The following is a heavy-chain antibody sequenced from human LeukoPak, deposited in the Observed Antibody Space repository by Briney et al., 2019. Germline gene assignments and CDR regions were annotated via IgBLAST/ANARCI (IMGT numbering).Heavy chain of an antibody. Sequence: GGSLRLSCAASGFTFDDYGMSWVRHAPGKGLEWDSGINWNGGSTVYADSVKGRFTISRDNAKNSLYLQMNSLRAEDTALYHCARDGEDYGDYEFDYWGQGTLVTVSS. CDR2: INWNGGST. V-gene: IGHV3-20*01. D-gene: IGHD4-17*01. J-gene: IGHJ4*02. CDR1: GFTFDDYG. CDR3: ARDGEDYGDYEFDY.